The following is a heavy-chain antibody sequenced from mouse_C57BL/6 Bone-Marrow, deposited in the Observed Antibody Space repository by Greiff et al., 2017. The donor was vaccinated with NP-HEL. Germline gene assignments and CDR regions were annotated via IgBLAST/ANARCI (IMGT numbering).Heavy chain of an antibody. CDR2: ISNGGGST. CDR1: GFTFSDYY. V-gene: IGHV5-12*01. Sequence: EVMLVESGGGLVQPGGSLKLSCAASGFTFSDYYMYWVRQTPEKRLEWVAYISNGGGSTYYPDTVKGRFTISRDNAKNTLYLQRSRLKSEDTAMYYCARQYVSAAMDYWGQGTSVTVSS. J-gene: IGHJ4*01. CDR3: ARQYVSAAMDY. D-gene: IGHD2-14*01.